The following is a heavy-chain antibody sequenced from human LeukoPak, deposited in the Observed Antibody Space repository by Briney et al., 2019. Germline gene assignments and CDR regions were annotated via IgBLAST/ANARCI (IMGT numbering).Heavy chain of an antibody. V-gene: IGHV4-4*07. CDR3: ARSGWVVAAEQWFDP. D-gene: IGHD2-15*01. CDR1: GGSISSYY. CDR2: IYTSGST. Sequence: PSETLSLTCTVSGGSISSYYWSWIRQPAGKGLEWIGRIYTSGSTNYNPSLKSRVTISVDTSKNQFSLKLSSVTAADTAVYYCARSGWVVAAEQWFDPWGQGTLVTVSS. J-gene: IGHJ5*02.